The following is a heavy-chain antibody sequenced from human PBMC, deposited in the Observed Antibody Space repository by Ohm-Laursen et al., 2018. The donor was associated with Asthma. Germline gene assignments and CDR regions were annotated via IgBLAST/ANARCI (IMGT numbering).Heavy chain of an antibody. Sequence: SLRLSCAASGFTFSSYGMHWVRQAPGKGLEWVAVISYDGSNKYYADSVKGRFTISRDNSKNTLYLQMNSLRAEDTAVYYCARLSSGYDAFDIWGQGTMVTVSS. CDR2: ISYDGSNK. CDR3: ARLSSGYDAFDI. CDR1: GFTFSSYG. V-gene: IGHV3-30*03. J-gene: IGHJ3*02. D-gene: IGHD6-19*01.